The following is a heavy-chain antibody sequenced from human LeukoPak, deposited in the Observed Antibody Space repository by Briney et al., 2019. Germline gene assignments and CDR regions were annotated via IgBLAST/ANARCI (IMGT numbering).Heavy chain of an antibody. J-gene: IGHJ5*02. CDR1: GGTFSSYA. CDR3: ARDTLAYGSGKNWFDP. Sequence: SVKVSCKASGGTFSSYAISWVRQAPGQGLEWMGGIIPIFGTANYAQKFQGRVTITADESTSTAYMELSSLRSEDTAVYYCARDTLAYGSGKNWFDPWGQGTLVTVSS. V-gene: IGHV1-69*13. D-gene: IGHD3-10*01. CDR2: IIPIFGTA.